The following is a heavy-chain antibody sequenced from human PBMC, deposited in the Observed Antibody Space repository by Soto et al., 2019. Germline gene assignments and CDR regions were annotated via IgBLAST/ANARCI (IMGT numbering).Heavy chain of an antibody. CDR1: GYSINSDNW. CDR2: IHHSGST. Sequence: SETLSLTCAVSGYSINSDNWWGWIRQPPGKGLEWIGYIHHSGSTYYNPSLRSRVTMSVDTSKKQFSLKLSSVTAVDTAVYYCASKPNSLYYFDYWGQGTLVTVSS. CDR3: ASKPNSLYYFDY. J-gene: IGHJ4*02. D-gene: IGHD5-18*01. V-gene: IGHV4-28*01.